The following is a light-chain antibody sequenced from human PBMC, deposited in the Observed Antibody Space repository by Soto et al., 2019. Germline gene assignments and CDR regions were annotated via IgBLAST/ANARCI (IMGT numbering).Light chain of an antibody. Sequence: DIQMTPSPSPLSASVGDRVTITCPASQSISSWLAWYQQKPGKAPKLLIYDASSLESGVPSRFSGSGSGTEFTLTISSLQPDDFATYYCQQYNSYPLTFGGGTKVDIK. CDR3: QQYNSYPLT. J-gene: IGKJ4*01. CDR2: DAS. CDR1: QSISSW. V-gene: IGKV1-5*01.